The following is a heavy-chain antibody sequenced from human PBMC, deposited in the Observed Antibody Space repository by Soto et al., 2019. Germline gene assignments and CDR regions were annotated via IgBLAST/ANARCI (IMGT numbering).Heavy chain of an antibody. CDR3: ARGGIAVAGIHPWFDT. J-gene: IGHJ5*02. D-gene: IGHD6-19*01. V-gene: IGHV1-69*13. CDR1: GGTFSSYA. Sequence: SVKVSCKASGGTFSSYAISWVRQAPGQGLEWMGGIIPIFGTANYAQKFQGRVTITADESTSTAYMELSSLRSEDTAVYYCARGGIAVAGIHPWFDTWGQGTLVTVSS. CDR2: IIPIFGTA.